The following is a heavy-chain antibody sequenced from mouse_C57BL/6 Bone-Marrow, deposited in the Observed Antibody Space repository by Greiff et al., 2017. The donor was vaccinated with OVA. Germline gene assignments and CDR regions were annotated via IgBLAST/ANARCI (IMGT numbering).Heavy chain of an antibody. CDR1: GFTFSSYG. V-gene: IGHV5-6*01. CDR3: ARHGDYGSFFDY. Sequence: DVQLVESGGDLVKPGGSLKLSCAASGFTFSSYGMSWVRQTPDKRLEWVATISSGGSYTYYPDSVKGRFTISRDNAKNTLYLQMSSLKSEDTAVYYCARHGDYGSFFDYWGQGTTLTVSS. J-gene: IGHJ2*01. CDR2: ISSGGSYT. D-gene: IGHD1-1*01.